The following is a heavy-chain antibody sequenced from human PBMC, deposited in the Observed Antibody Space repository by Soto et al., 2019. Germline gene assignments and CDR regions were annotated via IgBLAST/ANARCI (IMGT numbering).Heavy chain of an antibody. CDR1: GGSFSGTTYS. J-gene: IGHJ4*02. CDR3: ARGQGATAGHSNFDY. V-gene: IGHV4-30-2*01. D-gene: IGHD6-13*01. Sequence: QLQLQESGSGLVKPSQTLSLTCAVSGGSFSGTTYSWSWIRQPPGKGLEWIGYIYDSANTYYIPSLESQCSIAVDRSKHQFSLKLSSVTAADTAVYSGARGQGATAGHSNFDYWGQGALVTVSS. CDR2: IYDSANT.